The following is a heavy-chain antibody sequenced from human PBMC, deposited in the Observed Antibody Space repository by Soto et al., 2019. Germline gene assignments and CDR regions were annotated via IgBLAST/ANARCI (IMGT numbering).Heavy chain of an antibody. J-gene: IGHJ6*02. D-gene: IGHD2-2*01. CDR3: AIHGVNGLGSAAMEYYYYGMDV. Sequence: PSQTLSLTCAISGDSVSSNSAAWNWIRQSPSRGLEWLGRTYYRSKWYNDYAVSVKSRISINPDTSKNQFSLKLSSVTAADTAVYYCAIHGVNGLGSAAMEYYYYGMDVWGQGTTVTVSS. CDR2: TYYRSKWYN. V-gene: IGHV6-1*01. CDR1: GDSVSSNSAA.